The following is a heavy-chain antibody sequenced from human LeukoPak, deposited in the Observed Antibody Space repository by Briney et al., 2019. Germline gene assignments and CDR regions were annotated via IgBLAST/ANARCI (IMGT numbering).Heavy chain of an antibody. CDR1: GFTLGSHD. CDR2: VASGFQT. CDR3: VREARGYHYTYFDY. J-gene: IGHJ4*02. D-gene: IGHD5-18*01. V-gene: IGHV3-13*01. Sequence: GGSLRLSCTASGFTLGSHDMHWVRQTTGEGLEWVAAVASGFQTFYVGSVKGRFTVSREDAKNSLYLQMNSLRAGDTAVYYCVREARGYHYTYFDYWGQGTLVTVSS.